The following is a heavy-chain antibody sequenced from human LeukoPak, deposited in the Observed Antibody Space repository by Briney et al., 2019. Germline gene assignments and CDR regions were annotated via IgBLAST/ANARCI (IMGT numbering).Heavy chain of an antibody. V-gene: IGHV4-38-2*02. J-gene: IGHJ4*02. Sequence: SETLSLTCAVSDYSISSGYYWGWIRQPPGKGLEWIGSMYHSGSTSYSPSPKSRVTISVDTSKNQFSLKLTSVTAADTALYYCVRDRPAGSFDYWGQGTLVTVSS. D-gene: IGHD2-15*01. CDR1: DYSISSGYY. CDR2: MYHSGST. CDR3: VRDRPAGSFDY.